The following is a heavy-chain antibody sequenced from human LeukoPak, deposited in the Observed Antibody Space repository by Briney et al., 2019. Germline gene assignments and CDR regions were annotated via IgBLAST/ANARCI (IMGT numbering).Heavy chain of an antibody. CDR3: AKDQRDGYPRLYYYMDV. D-gene: IGHD5-24*01. Sequence: GGSLRLSCAASGFTCSSYVMHWVRQAPGKGLEGVAFIRYDGSNKYYADSVKGRFTISRDNSKNTLYLQMNSLRRKDTAVYYCAKDQRDGYPRLYYYMDVWGKGTTVTISS. J-gene: IGHJ6*03. V-gene: IGHV3-30*02. CDR1: GFTCSSYV. CDR2: IRYDGSNK.